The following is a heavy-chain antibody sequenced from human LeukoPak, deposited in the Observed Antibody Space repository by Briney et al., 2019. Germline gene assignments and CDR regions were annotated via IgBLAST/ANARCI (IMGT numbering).Heavy chain of an antibody. D-gene: IGHD6-13*01. V-gene: IGHV3-53*01. CDR1: GFNISGKY. J-gene: IGHJ4*02. Sequence: GGSQRLSCVASGFNISGKYMSWVRQAPGRGLEWVSLIDSDNNTYYGDSVKGRFIISRDNSKNTLFLQLNTLRAEDTAVYYCSGSSRYGYFDYWGQGTLVTVSS. CDR2: IDSDNNT. CDR3: SGSSRYGYFDY.